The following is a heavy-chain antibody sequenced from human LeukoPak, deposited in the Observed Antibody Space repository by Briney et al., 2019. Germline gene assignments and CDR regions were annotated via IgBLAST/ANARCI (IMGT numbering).Heavy chain of an antibody. CDR2: IKPNSGDT. CDR3: TRAGGVTRNVFDT. CDR1: EYTFTTYY. D-gene: IGHD2-21*02. J-gene: IGHJ3*02. V-gene: IGHV1-2*04. Sequence: ASVKVSCKASEYTFTTYYIHWVRQAPGQGLEWMGLIKPNSGDTNYAQKFQGSVTMTRDTSISTVYMSLSRLRSDDTAVYYCTRAGGVTRNVFDTWGQGTMVTVSS.